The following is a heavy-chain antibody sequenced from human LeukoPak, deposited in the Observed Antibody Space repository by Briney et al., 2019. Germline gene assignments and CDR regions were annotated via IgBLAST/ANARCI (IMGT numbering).Heavy chain of an antibody. CDR1: GYTFTGYY. D-gene: IGHD3-16*02. Sequence: ASVKVSCKASGYTFTGYYMHWVRQAPGQGLEWMGWINPNSGGTNYAQKFQGRVTMTRDTSISTAYMELSRLRSDDTAVYYCAREDYDYVWGSYQLGGPFDYWGQGTLVTVSS. V-gene: IGHV1-2*02. CDR2: INPNSGGT. CDR3: AREDYDYVWGSYQLGGPFDY. J-gene: IGHJ4*02.